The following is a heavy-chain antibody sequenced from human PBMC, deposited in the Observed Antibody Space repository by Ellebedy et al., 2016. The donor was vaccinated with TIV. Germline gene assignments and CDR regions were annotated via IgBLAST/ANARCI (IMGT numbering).Heavy chain of an antibody. J-gene: IGHJ4*02. Sequence: PGGSLRLSCAGSGFSFSSHWIHWVRQAPGKGLVWVSRINGDGSSTRYADSVKGRFTISRDNAKNTMYLQMNSLRAEDTAVYYCARVRGDFWSGYDFDYWGQGTLVTVSS. CDR3: ARVRGDFWSGYDFDY. D-gene: IGHD3-3*01. CDR2: INGDGSST. V-gene: IGHV3-74*01. CDR1: GFSFSSHW.